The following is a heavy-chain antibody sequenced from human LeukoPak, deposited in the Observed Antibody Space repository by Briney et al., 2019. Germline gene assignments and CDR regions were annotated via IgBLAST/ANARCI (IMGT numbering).Heavy chain of an antibody. D-gene: IGHD2-2*01. CDR2: SYPGDSDI. J-gene: IGHJ3*02. V-gene: IGHV5-51*01. Sequence: GESLKISCKGSGYSFTSYWIGWVRQRPGKGLEWMGISYPGDSDIRYSPSFQGQVIISADKSISTAYLQWSSLKASDTAIYYCARSCSSTSCYQTDAFDIWGQGTMVTVSS. CDR1: GYSFTSYW. CDR3: ARSCSSTSCYQTDAFDI.